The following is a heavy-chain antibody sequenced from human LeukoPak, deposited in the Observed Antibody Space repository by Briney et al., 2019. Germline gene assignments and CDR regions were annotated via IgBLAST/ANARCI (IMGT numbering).Heavy chain of an antibody. CDR2: IIPIFCTA. CDR3: ARNLDYGEYEGLQDY. D-gene: IGHD4-17*01. CDR1: RGTFSSYA. Sequence: SLKVSCKASRGTFSSYAISWVPQAAGHGLEGMGRIIPIFCTANYAQKFQGRVTITTDESTSTAYMELSSLRSEHTAVYYCARNLDYGEYEGLQDYWGQGTVVTVSS. J-gene: IGHJ4*02. V-gene: IGHV1-69*05.